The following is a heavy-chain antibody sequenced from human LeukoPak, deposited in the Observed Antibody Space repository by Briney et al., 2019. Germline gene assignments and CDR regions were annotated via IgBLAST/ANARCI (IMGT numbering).Heavy chain of an antibody. V-gene: IGHV3-13*01. J-gene: IGHJ6*02. CDR2: IGPTGDT. Sequence: GGSLRLSCAASGFTLSSYDMHWVRQGTGKGLEWVSAIGPTGDTVYPGSVKGRFTISRENGKNSLYLQMNSLRAEDTAVYYCVRDIGGRGGWYRYYAMDVWGQGTTVTVSS. CDR3: VRDIGGRGGWYRYYAMDV. D-gene: IGHD6-19*01. CDR1: GFTLSSYD.